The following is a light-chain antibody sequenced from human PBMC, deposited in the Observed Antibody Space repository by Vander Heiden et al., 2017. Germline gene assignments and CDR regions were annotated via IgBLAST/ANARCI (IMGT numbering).Light chain of an antibody. J-gene: IGLJ2*01. CDR1: SSNIGSNT. V-gene: IGLV1-44*01. CDR2: SNN. Sequence: QSVLTQPPSASGTPGQRVTSSCSGSSSNIGSNTVNWYQQLPGTAPKLLIYSNNKRPSGVPDRFSGSKSGTSASLAISGLQSEDEADYYCAAWDDSLNGVVFGGGTKLTVL. CDR3: AAWDDSLNGVV.